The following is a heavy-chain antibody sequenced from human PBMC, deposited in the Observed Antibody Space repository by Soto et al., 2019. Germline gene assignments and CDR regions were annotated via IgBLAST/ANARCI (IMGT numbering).Heavy chain of an antibody. V-gene: IGHV4-39*01. CDR2: IYYSGST. Sequence: LSLTCTVSGGSISSSSYYWGWIRQPPGKGLEWIGSIYYSGSTYYNPSLKSRVTISVDTSKNQFSLKLSSVTAADTAVYYCARQSTIFGVVISSWFDPWGQGTLVTVSS. J-gene: IGHJ5*02. CDR3: ARQSTIFGVVISSWFDP. D-gene: IGHD3-3*01. CDR1: GGSISSSSYY.